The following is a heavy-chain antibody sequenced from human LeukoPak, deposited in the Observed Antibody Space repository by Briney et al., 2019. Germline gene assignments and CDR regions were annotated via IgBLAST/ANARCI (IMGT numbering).Heavy chain of an antibody. D-gene: IGHD6-19*01. V-gene: IGHV3-11*01. J-gene: IGHJ4*02. CDR1: GFTFSDYY. CDR2: ISSGGSTI. Sequence: PGGSLRLSCAVSGFTFSDYYMSWIRQAPGKGLEWVSYISSGGSTISHADSVKGRFTISRDNAENSLYLQMNSLRAEDTAVYYCAKDLDSEWLVTDYWGQGTLVTVSS. CDR3: AKDLDSEWLVTDY.